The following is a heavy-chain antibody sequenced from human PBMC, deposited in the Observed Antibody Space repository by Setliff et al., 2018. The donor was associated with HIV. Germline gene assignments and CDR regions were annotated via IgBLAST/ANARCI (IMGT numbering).Heavy chain of an antibody. CDR3: ARGEFYCGTDCYWSSFDY. Sequence: SETLSLTCTVSGGSISSSSSYWGWIRQPPGRGLEWIGSVSYSGSTYYNPSLKSRVTISLDTSKNQSSLRLTSVTAADTAVYYCARGEFYCGTDCYWSSFDYWGQGILVTVSS. CDR1: GGSISSSSSY. CDR2: VSYSGST. J-gene: IGHJ4*02. V-gene: IGHV4-39*07. D-gene: IGHD2-21*02.